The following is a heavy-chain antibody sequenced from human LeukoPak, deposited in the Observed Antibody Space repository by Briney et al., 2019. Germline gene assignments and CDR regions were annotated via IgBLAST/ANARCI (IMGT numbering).Heavy chain of an antibody. V-gene: IGHV4-59*01. CDR3: ARALAAHDTFDP. D-gene: IGHD6-13*01. J-gene: IGHJ5*02. CDR1: GGSISSYY. Sequence: SETLSLTCTVSGGSISSYYWSWIRQPPGKGLEWIGYIYYSGSTNYNPSLKSRVTISVDTSKNQFSLKLSSVTAADTAVYYCARALAAHDTFDPWGQGTLVTVSS. CDR2: IYYSGST.